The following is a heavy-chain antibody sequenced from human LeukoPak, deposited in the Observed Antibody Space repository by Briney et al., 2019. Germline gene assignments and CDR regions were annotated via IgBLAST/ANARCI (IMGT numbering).Heavy chain of an antibody. CDR2: ISPTGSTT. Sequence: GGSLRLSCTASGFSFSGHWMHWARQLPGKGLVWFSRISPTGSTTSYADSVKGRFTVSRDNAKNALYLQVNNLRAEDTAVYYCARGPNSNWSGLDFWGQGTLLTVSS. J-gene: IGHJ4*02. D-gene: IGHD6-6*01. V-gene: IGHV3-74*01. CDR3: ARGPNSNWSGLDF. CDR1: GFSFSGHW.